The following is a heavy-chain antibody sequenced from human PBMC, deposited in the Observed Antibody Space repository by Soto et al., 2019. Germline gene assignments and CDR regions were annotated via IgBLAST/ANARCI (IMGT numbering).Heavy chain of an antibody. D-gene: IGHD3-22*01. CDR3: ARGLHYDSVSLDDY. CDR1: GGTFSSYT. CDR2: IIPKLGIA. J-gene: IGHJ4*02. V-gene: IGHV1-69*02. Sequence: QVQLVQSGAEVKKPGSSVKVSCKASGGTFSSYTISWVRQAPGQGLEWMGRIIPKLGIAKYAQKFPGRVTITADKSTSTAYMELSSLRSEDTAVYYCARGLHYDSVSLDDYWGQGTLVTVSS.